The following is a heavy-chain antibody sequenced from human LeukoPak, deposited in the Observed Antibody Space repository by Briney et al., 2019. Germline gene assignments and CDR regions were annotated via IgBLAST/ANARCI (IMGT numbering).Heavy chain of an antibody. Sequence: SETLSLTCTVSGGSISSGGYFWSWIRQPAGKGLEWIGRIFTSGSTNYNPSLNSRVTISVDTSTNQFSLRLTSVTAAYTAVYYWAPYCIHPSGYTGGGFQHWGQGTLVTVSS. J-gene: IGHJ1*01. D-gene: IGHD2-2*02. CDR1: GGSISSGGYF. V-gene: IGHV4-61*02. CDR2: IFTSGST. CDR3: APYCIHPSGYTGGGFQH.